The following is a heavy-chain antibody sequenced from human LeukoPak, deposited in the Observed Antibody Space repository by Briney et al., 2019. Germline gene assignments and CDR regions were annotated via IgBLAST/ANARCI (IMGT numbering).Heavy chain of an antibody. D-gene: IGHD3-22*01. V-gene: IGHV3-11*04. CDR3: ATLGYYYDSSAIGY. CDR2: INNVGNII. Sequence: PGGSLRLSCAASGFTLTDNYMSWIRQAPGKGLEWVAYINNVGNIIYYADSVKGRFTISRDNAKQSLYLQMNSLRAEDTAVYYCATLGYYYDSSAIGYWGQGTLVTVSS. J-gene: IGHJ4*02. CDR1: GFTLTDNY.